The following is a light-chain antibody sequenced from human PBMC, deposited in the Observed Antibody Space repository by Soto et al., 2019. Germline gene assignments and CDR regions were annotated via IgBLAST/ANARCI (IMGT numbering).Light chain of an antibody. CDR1: QGIISW. CDR2: AAS. Sequence: DIQMTQSPSSVSASVGDRVTITCRASQGIISWLAWYQQKPGKAPKLQIYAASSLQSGGPSRFSGSGSGTDFALTISGLQPEDFATSDCQQAKSPFPVAGGTKVEIK. J-gene: IGKJ4*01. V-gene: IGKV1-12*01. CDR3: QQAKSPFP.